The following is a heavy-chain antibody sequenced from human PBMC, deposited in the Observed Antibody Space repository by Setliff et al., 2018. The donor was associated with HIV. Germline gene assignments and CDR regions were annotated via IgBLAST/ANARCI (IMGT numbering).Heavy chain of an antibody. CDR2: IYYSGST. CDR3: AREIYGGNSRPFDY. Sequence: LSLTCTVSGGSITSYFWSWIRQPPGKGLEWIGYIYYSGSTNYSPSLKSRVTISVDTSKNQVSLKLSSVTAADTAVYYCAREIYGGNSRPFDYWGQGILGTVSS. V-gene: IGHV4-59*01. CDR1: GGSITSYF. D-gene: IGHD4-17*01. J-gene: IGHJ4*02.